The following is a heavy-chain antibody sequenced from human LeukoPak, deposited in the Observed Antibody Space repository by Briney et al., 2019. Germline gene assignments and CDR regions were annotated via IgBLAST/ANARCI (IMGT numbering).Heavy chain of an antibody. D-gene: IGHD2-8*02. CDR3: ASLPVGDWFDP. J-gene: IGHJ5*02. CDR1: GGSISSGYY. CDR2: IYHSGST. Sequence: PSETLSLTCTVSGGSISSGYYWGWIRQPPGKGLEWIGSIYHSGSTYYNPSLKSRVTISVDTSKNQFSLKLSSVTAADTAVYYCASLPVGDWFDPWGQGTLVTVSS. V-gene: IGHV4-38-2*02.